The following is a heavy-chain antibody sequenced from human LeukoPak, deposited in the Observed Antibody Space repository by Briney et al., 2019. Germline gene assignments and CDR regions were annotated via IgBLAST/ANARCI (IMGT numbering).Heavy chain of an antibody. CDR1: GGTFSSYA. CDR2: IIPIFGTA. J-gene: IGHJ4*02. CDR3: ARMSGYSYGAGFDY. Sequence: ASVKVSCKASGGTFSSYAIGWVRQAPGQGLEWMGGIIPIFGTANYAQKFQGRVTITADESTSTAYMELSSLRSEDTAVYYCARMSGYSYGAGFDYWGQGTLVTVSS. D-gene: IGHD5-18*01. V-gene: IGHV1-69*13.